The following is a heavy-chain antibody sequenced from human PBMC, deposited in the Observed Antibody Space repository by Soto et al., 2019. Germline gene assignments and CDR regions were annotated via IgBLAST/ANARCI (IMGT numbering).Heavy chain of an antibody. CDR1: GFTFSSYA. D-gene: IGHD5-12*01. Sequence: PGGSLRLSCAASGFTFSSYAMSWVRQAPGKGLEWVSAISGSGGSTYYADSVKGRFTISRDNSKNTLYLQMNSLRAEDTAVYYCAKDGSGGYDPWPSDYYFDYWGQGTLVTVSS. CDR3: AKDGSGGYDPWPSDYYFDY. CDR2: ISGSGGST. J-gene: IGHJ4*02. V-gene: IGHV3-23*01.